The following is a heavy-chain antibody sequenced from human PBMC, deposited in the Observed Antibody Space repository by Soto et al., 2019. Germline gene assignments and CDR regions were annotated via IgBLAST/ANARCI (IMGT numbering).Heavy chain of an antibody. CDR1: GGSISSYY. D-gene: IGHD2-15*01. Sequence: PSETLSLTCTVSGGSISSYYWSWIRQPPGKGLEWIGYIYYSGSTNYNPSLKSRVTISVDTSKNQFSLKLSSVTAADTAVYYCARERNFPYGGSEIDYWGQGTLVTVSS. CDR3: ARERNFPYGGSEIDY. CDR2: IYYSGST. V-gene: IGHV4-59*01. J-gene: IGHJ4*02.